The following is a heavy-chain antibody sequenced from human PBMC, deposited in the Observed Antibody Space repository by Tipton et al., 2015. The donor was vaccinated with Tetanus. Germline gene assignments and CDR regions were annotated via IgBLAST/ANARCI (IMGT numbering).Heavy chain of an antibody. CDR1: GGSISGFY. CDR2: IYYSGSA. Sequence: TLSLTCTISGGSISGFYWSWIRQPPGKGLEWIGHIYYSGSANYNPSLKSRLTISMDTSNDQLSLRLTSVTAADTAIYYCARFSYGSGGFYSYFGYWGRGTLVTVSS. V-gene: IGHV4-59*01. D-gene: IGHD3-22*01. CDR3: ARFSYGSGGFYSYFGY. J-gene: IGHJ4*02.